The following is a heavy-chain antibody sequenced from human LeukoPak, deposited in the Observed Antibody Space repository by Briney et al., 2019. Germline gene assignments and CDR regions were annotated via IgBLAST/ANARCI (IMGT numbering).Heavy chain of an antibody. Sequence: PGGSLRLSGAASGFTFSSYAMHWVRQAPGTGLEWVAVISYDGSNKYYADSVKGRFTISRDNSKNTLYLQMNSLRAEDTAVYYCARGPVDTAPGNFDYWGQGTLVTVSS. CDR3: ARGPVDTAPGNFDY. J-gene: IGHJ4*02. CDR2: ISYDGSNK. D-gene: IGHD5-18*01. V-gene: IGHV3-30-3*01. CDR1: GFTFSSYA.